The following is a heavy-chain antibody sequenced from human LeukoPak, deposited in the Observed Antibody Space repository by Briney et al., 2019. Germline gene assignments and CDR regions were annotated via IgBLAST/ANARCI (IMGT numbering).Heavy chain of an antibody. CDR1: GFTFSNYG. Sequence: GGSLRLSCAASGFTFSNYGMHWVRQAPGKGLEWVAFIRSDGINKYHADSVKGRFTISRDNSKNALYLQMNSLRAEDTAVYYCAKLGKTENHYGSGRFSYYYYMDVWGKGTTVTISS. CDR2: IRSDGINK. CDR3: AKLGKTENHYGSGRFSYYYYMDV. D-gene: IGHD3-10*01. V-gene: IGHV3-30*02. J-gene: IGHJ6*03.